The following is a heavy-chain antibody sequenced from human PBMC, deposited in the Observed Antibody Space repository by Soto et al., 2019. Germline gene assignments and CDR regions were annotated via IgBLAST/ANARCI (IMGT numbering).Heavy chain of an antibody. D-gene: IGHD3-22*01. V-gene: IGHV1-2*02. Sequence: APVKVSCKASGYTFTSYGISWVRQAPGQGLEWMGWINPNSGGTNYAQKFQGRVTMTRDTSISTAYMELSRLRSDDTAVYYCARDLDSSGYSTFLFDYWGQGILVTVS. CDR2: INPNSGGT. CDR1: GYTFTSYG. J-gene: IGHJ4*02. CDR3: ARDLDSSGYSTFLFDY.